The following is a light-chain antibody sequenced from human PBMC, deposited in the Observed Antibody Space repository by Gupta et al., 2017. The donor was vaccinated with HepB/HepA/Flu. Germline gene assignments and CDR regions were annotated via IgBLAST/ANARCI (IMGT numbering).Light chain of an antibody. Sequence: DIQMTQSPSSLSASVGDRVTITCRPSQSISSYLNWYQQKPGKAPKLLIYAASSLQSGVPSRFSGSGSGTDFTLTISSLQPEDFATYYCQQRYSTLPCTFGPGTKVDIK. CDR2: AAS. CDR1: QSISSY. J-gene: IGKJ3*01. CDR3: QQRYSTLPCT. V-gene: IGKV1-39*01.